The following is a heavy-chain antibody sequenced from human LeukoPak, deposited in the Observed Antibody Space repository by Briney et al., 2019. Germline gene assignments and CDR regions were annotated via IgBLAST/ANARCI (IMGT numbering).Heavy chain of an antibody. CDR3: LGRFGDLSYYYYMDV. CDR2: IKQDGSEK. V-gene: IGHV3-7*01. CDR1: GFTFSNYW. J-gene: IGHJ6*03. D-gene: IGHD3-10*01. Sequence: GGSLRLSCAASGFTFSNYWMSWVRQAPGKGLERVANIKQDGSEKYYVDSVKGRFTISRDNSKNTLYLQMNSLRAEDTAVYYCLGRFGDLSYYYYMDVWGKGTTVTISS.